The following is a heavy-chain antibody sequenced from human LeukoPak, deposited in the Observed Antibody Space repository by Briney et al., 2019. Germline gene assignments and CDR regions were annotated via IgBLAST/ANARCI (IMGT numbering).Heavy chain of an antibody. CDR2: ISAYNGNT. CDR1: GGTFSSYA. V-gene: IGHV1-18*01. Sequence: ASVKVSCKASGGTFSSYAISWVRQAPGQGLEWMGWISAYNGNTNYAQKVQGRVTMTRDTSISTAYMELSRLRSDDTAVYYCARARYCSSTSCLNWFDPWGQGTLVTVSS. J-gene: IGHJ5*02. CDR3: ARARYCSSTSCLNWFDP. D-gene: IGHD2-2*01.